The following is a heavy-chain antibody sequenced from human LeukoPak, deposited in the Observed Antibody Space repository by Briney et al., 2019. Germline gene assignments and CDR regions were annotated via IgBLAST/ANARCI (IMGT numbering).Heavy chain of an antibody. CDR1: GFTFSSHT. D-gene: IGHD1-7*01. Sequence: GGSLRLSCEASGFTFSSHTMNWVRQAPGKGLEWVAVVSSDGSIDYYADSLRGRFTVSRDNSKNTMFLQFNTLRPEDTAVYYCAREGMGTTFSAWFEPWGQGTLVTVSS. J-gene: IGHJ5*02. CDR3: AREGMGTTFSAWFEP. V-gene: IGHV3-30*03. CDR2: VSSDGSID.